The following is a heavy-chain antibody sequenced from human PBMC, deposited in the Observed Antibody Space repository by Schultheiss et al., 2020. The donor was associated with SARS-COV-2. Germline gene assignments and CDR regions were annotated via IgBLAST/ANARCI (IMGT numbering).Heavy chain of an antibody. CDR1: GGSISRTSFY. CDR3: ARPGPYCSGGSCLNDAFDI. Sequence: SETLSLTCTVSGGSISRTSFYWGWIRQPPGKGLEWIGSIYYSGSTYYNPSLKSRVTISVDTSKNQFSLRLTSLTAADTAVYYCARPGPYCSGGSCLNDAFDIWGQGTMVTVSS. V-gene: IGHV4-39*01. D-gene: IGHD2-15*01. J-gene: IGHJ3*02. CDR2: IYYSGST.